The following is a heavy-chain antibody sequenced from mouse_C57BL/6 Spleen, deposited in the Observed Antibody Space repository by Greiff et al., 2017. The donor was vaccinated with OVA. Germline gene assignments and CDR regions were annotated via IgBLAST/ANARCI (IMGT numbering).Heavy chain of an antibody. CDR1: GYTFTSYW. V-gene: IGHV1-50*01. J-gene: IGHJ3*01. CDR2: IDPSDSYT. Sequence: QVQLKQPGAELVKPGASVKLSCKASGYTFTSYWMQWVKQRPGQGLEWIGEIDPSDSYTNYNQKFKGKATLTVDTSSSTAYMQLSSLTSEDSAVYYCARHYYGSSYRFAYWGQGTLVTVSA. CDR3: ARHYYGSSYRFAY. D-gene: IGHD1-1*01.